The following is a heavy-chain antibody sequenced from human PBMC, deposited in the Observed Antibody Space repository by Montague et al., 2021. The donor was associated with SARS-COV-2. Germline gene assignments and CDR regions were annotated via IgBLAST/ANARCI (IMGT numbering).Heavy chain of an antibody. CDR3: ASGLDHNKGGDY. CDR2: IHPYGHT. CDR1: SGPLSAYY. Sequence: SETLSLTCAVDSGPLSAYYWSWVRHPPGKGLEWIGEIHPYGHTSYNPSLVSRVTLSLGTSSNPFSLKLTAVTAADTAVYYCASGLDHNKGGDYWGQGTLVTVSS. D-gene: IGHD3-16*01. V-gene: IGHV4-34*01. J-gene: IGHJ4*02.